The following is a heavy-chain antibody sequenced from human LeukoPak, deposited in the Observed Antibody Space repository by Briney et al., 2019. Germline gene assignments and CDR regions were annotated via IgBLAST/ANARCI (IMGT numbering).Heavy chain of an antibody. Sequence: ASVKVSCKASGYNFNAYNIQWVRQARGLGLEWMGWIDPKNGYTSYAQKFKGRFTVTRDTSISVVYMELSSLTSDDTAVYYCSRDVSGDGRVYIDHWGPGTLVTVSS. D-gene: IGHD6-19*01. J-gene: IGHJ4*02. CDR2: IDPKNGYT. CDR1: GYNFNAYN. CDR3: SRDVSGDGRVYIDH. V-gene: IGHV1-2*02.